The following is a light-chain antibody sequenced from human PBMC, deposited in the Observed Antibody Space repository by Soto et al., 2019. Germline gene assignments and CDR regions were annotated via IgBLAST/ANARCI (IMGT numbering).Light chain of an antibody. V-gene: IGKV3-20*01. CDR1: QIVSSSY. CDR3: QQYGSSPPIT. CDR2: GAS. Sequence: EIVLTPPPGTLPFSPGERATLSCRASQIVSSSYLAWYQQKPGQAPSPLIYGASSRATGIPDRFSGSGSGTDFTLTISRLEPEDFAVYYCQQYGSSPPITFGQGTRREIK. J-gene: IGKJ5*01.